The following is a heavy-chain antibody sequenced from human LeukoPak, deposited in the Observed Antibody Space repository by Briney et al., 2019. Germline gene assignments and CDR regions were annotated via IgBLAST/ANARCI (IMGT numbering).Heavy chain of an antibody. CDR2: IRYRGST. Sequence: SETLSLTCTVSGDSISSTSYYWGWLRQPPGKGLEWIGSIRYRGSTYCTPSLKRRVTMSVDTSKNQFSLRLSSVTAADTAVYYCARHHYYGSGSYRSWFDPWGQGTLVTVSS. CDR1: GDSISSTSYY. V-gene: IGHV4-39*01. D-gene: IGHD3-10*01. CDR3: ARHHYYGSGSYRSWFDP. J-gene: IGHJ5*02.